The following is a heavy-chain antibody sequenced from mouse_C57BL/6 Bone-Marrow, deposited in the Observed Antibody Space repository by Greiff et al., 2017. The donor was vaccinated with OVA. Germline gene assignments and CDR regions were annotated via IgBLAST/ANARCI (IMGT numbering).Heavy chain of an antibody. J-gene: IGHJ4*01. D-gene: IGHD1-1*01. CDR2: ISSGGSYT. CDR1: GFTFSSYG. CDR3: ARRVAPHYYAMDY. Sequence: DVKLVESGGDLVKPGGSLKLSCAASGFTFSSYGMSWVRQTPDKRLEWVATISSGGSYTYYPDSVKGRFTITRDNAKNTLYLQMSSLKSEDTAMYYCARRVAPHYYAMDYWGQGTSVTVSS. V-gene: IGHV5-6*02.